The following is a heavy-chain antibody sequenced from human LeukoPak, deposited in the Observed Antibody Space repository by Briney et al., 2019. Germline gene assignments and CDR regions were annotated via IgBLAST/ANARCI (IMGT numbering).Heavy chain of an antibody. D-gene: IGHD1-1*01. CDR2: IDYTGST. CDR1: GGSISSNIYY. Sequence: SSETLSLTCTVSGGSISSNIYYWGWIRQPPGKGLEWIASIDYTGSTYYNPSLKSRVTISVDTSKNQFSLKLSSVTAADTAVYYCARRGSGRNWFDPWGQGTPVTVSS. CDR3: ARRGSGRNWFDP. J-gene: IGHJ5*02. V-gene: IGHV4-39*01.